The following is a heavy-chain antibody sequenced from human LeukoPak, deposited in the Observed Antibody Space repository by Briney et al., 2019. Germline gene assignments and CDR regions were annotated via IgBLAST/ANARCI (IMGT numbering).Heavy chain of an antibody. CDR1: GGSFSGYY. CDR3: ARLNTAMVMRSNGYWFDP. V-gene: IGHV4-34*01. J-gene: IGHJ5*02. D-gene: IGHD5-18*01. Sequence: SETLSLTCAVYGGSFSGYYWSWIRQPPGKGLEWIGEINHSGSTNYNPSLKSRVTISVDTSKNQFSLKLSSVTAADTAVYYCARLNTAMVMRSNGYWFDPWGQGTLVTVSS. CDR2: INHSGST.